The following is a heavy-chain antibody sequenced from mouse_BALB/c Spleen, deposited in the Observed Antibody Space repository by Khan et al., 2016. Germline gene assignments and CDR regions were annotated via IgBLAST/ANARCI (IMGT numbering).Heavy chain of an antibody. CDR1: GYTFTSYT. J-gene: IGHJ3*01. Sequence: QVQLKESGSELARPGASVKMSCTASGYTFTSYTIHWVKQRPGQGLDWIGYINPGTGYSSYNQKFKDKATLTADKSSNTTYMQLSSLTSEDSAVYYGARNYDGYAYWGQGTLVTVSA. D-gene: IGHD1-1*01. CDR2: INPGTGYS. V-gene: IGHV1-4*01. CDR3: ARNYDGYAY.